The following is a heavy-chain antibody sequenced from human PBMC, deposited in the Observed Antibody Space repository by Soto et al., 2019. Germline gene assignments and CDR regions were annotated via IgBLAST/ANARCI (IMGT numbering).Heavy chain of an antibody. V-gene: IGHV1-8*01. Sequence: ASVKVSCKASGYTFTSYDINWVRQATGQGLEWMGWMNPNSGNTGYAQKFQGRVTMTRNTSISTAYIELSSLRSEDTAVYYCARGSDMYYDFWSGPISYQYDYIDVWGQGTTVTVYS. CDR1: GYTFTSYD. CDR3: ARGSDMYYDFWSGPISYQYDYIDV. CDR2: MNPNSGNT. D-gene: IGHD3-3*01. J-gene: IGHJ6*03.